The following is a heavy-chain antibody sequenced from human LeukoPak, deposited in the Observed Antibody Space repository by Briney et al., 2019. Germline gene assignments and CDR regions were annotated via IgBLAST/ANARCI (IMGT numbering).Heavy chain of an antibody. Sequence: GGSLRLPCAASGFTFSSNSMNWVRQAPGKGLEWVSYISTTSSTIYYADSVKGRFTISRDNAKNSLYLQMNSLRAEDTAVYYCARDRDWVFDYWGQGTLVTVSS. J-gene: IGHJ4*02. CDR1: GFTFSSNS. V-gene: IGHV3-48*01. D-gene: IGHD2-21*02. CDR3: ARDRDWVFDY. CDR2: ISTTSSTI.